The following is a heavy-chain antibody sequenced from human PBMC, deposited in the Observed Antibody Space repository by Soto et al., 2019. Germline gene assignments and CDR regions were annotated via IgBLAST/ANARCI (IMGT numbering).Heavy chain of an antibody. CDR3: ARDFLTGVANWVDP. CDR1: GFTFTNYT. D-gene: IGHD3-10*01. V-gene: IGHV3-21*01. CDR2: ISRRRCYL. J-gene: IGHJ5*02. Sequence: EVQLVESGGGLVKPGGSLRLSCAASGFTFTNYTMNWVRQAPGKGLEWVSSISRRRCYLYYADSVKGRFTISRDNAKNSVSLQMNSLRAEDTAVYFCARDFLTGVANWVDPWGQGTVVTVSS.